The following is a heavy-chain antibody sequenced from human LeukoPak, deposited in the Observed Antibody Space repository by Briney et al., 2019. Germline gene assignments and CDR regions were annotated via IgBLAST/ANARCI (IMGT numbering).Heavy chain of an antibody. V-gene: IGHV6-1*01. CDR1: GDSVSSTSAA. CDR2: TYYRSKWHS. Sequence: SQTLSLTCAISGDSVSSTSAAWNWVRQSPSRGLEWLGRTYYRSKWHSEYAVSVKSRITINPDTSKNQFSLHLNSVTPEDTAVYHCARTLGYIDLWGRGTLVTVSS. CDR3: ARTLGYIDL. J-gene: IGHJ2*01.